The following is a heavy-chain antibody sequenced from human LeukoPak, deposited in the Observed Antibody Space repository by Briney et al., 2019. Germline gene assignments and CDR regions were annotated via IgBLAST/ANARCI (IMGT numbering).Heavy chain of an antibody. CDR2: IYYSGST. CDR3: ARKENVYYYFDY. D-gene: IGHD3-10*01. J-gene: IGHJ4*02. V-gene: IGHV4-59*12. CDR1: GGSLSGYC. Sequence: SETLSLTCTVSGGSLSGYCWSWIRQSPGKGLEWIGYIYYSGSTNYNPSLKSRVTMSVDTSKNQFSLKLSSVTAVDTAVYYCARKENVYYYFDYWGQGTLVTVTS.